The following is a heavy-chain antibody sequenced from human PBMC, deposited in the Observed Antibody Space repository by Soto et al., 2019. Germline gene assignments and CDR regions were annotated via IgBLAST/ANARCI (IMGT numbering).Heavy chain of an antibody. CDR2: INHSGST. CDR1: GGSFSGYY. V-gene: IGHV4-34*01. CDR3: ARGRGGYNKYYYYGMDV. J-gene: IGHJ6*02. Sequence: NPSETLSLTCAVYGGSFSGYYWSWIRQPPGKGLEWIGEINHSGSTNYNPSLKSRVTISVDTSKNQFSLKLSSVTAADTAVYYCARGRGGYNKYYYYGMDVWGQGTTVTVSS. D-gene: IGHD5-12*01.